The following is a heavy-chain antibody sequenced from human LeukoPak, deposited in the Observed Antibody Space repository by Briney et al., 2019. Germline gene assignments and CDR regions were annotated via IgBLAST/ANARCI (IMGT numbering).Heavy chain of an antibody. CDR1: GINFRSSG. CDR3: AREGGRAAAGRFDY. D-gene: IGHD6-13*01. V-gene: IGHV3-30*02. CDR2: IQNDGSDK. Sequence: GGSLRLSCAASGINFRSSGMHWVRQAPGKGLEWVTFIQNDGSDKSYAASVKGRFTISRDNSKNAVYLHMNSLRADDTALYYCAREGGRAAAGRFDYWGQGTLVTVSS. J-gene: IGHJ4*02.